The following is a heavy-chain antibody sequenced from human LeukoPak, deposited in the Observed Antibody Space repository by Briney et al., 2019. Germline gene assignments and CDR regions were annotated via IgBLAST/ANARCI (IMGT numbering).Heavy chain of an antibody. V-gene: IGHV3-74*01. CDR2: MNSDGSST. Sequence: GGSLRLSCAASGFTFSSYWMHWVRQAPGKGLVGVSRMNSDGSSTNYADSVKGRFTISRDNAKNTLYLQMNNLRAEDTAMYYCARDQRVTGRPDIDYWGQGTLVIVSS. CDR1: GFTFSSYW. D-gene: IGHD6-6*01. CDR3: ARDQRVTGRPDIDY. J-gene: IGHJ4*02.